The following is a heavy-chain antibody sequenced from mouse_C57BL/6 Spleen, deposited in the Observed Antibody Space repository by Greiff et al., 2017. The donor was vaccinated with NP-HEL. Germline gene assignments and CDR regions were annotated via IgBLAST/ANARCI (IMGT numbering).Heavy chain of an antibody. Sequence: VQLQQSGAELVRPGSSVKLSCKASGYTFTSYWMHWVKQRPTQGLEWIGNIDPSDSETHYHQKFKDKATLTVDKSSSTAYMQLSSLTSEDSAVYYCARSTAYYSNPFAYWGQGTLVTVSA. CDR3: ARSTAYYSNPFAY. J-gene: IGHJ3*01. D-gene: IGHD2-5*01. V-gene: IGHV1-52*01. CDR2: IDPSDSET. CDR1: GYTFTSYW.